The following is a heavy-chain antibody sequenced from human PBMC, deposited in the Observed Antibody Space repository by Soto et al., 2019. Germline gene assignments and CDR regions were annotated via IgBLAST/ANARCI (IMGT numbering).Heavy chain of an antibody. CDR3: AAPRLGY. CDR2: IYSGGST. V-gene: IGHV3-53*04. J-gene: IGHJ4*02. CDR1: GFTVSSNY. Sequence: EVQLVESGGGLVQPGGSLRLSCAASGFTVSSNYMSWVRQAPGKGLEWVSVIYSGGSTYYADSVKGRFTIPRHNSKNTLYFQMNTLRAVDTAVYYCAAPRLGYWGQGTLVTVSS.